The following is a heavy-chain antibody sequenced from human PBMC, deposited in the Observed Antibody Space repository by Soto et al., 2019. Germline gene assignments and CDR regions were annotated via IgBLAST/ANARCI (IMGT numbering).Heavy chain of an antibody. V-gene: IGHV3-30*15. CDR2: ISYDGINE. D-gene: IGHD3-16*02. Sequence: GGSLRLSWEASGFTFTSYAMHWVRQAPGKGLEWVAVISYDGINEYYADSVKGRFTISRDNSKNTLFLQMSSLRVEDTAVYYCARDRLRLGELSLIGYFDYWGQGTLVTVS. CDR1: GFTFTSYA. J-gene: IGHJ4*02. CDR3: ARDRLRLGELSLIGYFDY.